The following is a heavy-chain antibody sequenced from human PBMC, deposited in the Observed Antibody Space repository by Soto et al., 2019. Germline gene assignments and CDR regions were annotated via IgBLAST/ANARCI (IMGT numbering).Heavy chain of an antibody. CDR2: IWYDGSNK. J-gene: IGHJ5*02. D-gene: IGHD3-10*01. CDR3: APSGGSGSYLGYNWFDP. V-gene: IGHV3-33*01. Sequence: QVQLVESGGGVVQPGRSLRLSCAASGFTFSSYGMHWVRQAPGKGLEWVAVIWYDGSNKYYADSVKGRFTISRDNSKHTLDLQMSSLRAEDTAVYYCAPSGGSGSYLGYNWFDPWGEGTLVTVSS. CDR1: GFTFSSYG.